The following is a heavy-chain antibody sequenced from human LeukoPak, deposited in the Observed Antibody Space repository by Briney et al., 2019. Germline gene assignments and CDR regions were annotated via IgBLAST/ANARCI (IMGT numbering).Heavy chain of an antibody. Sequence: PGGSLRLSCAASGFTFSSYAMHWVRQAPGKGLEYVSAISSNGGSTYYANSVKGRFTISRDNSKNTLYLQMGSLRAEDMAVYYCARDAWYFAFDIWGQGTMVTVSS. CDR3: ARDAWYFAFDI. J-gene: IGHJ3*02. V-gene: IGHV3-64*01. CDR2: ISSNGGST. CDR1: GFTFSSYA. D-gene: IGHD6-13*01.